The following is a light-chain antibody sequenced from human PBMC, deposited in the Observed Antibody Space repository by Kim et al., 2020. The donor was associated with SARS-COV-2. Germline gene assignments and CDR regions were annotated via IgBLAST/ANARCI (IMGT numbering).Light chain of an antibody. V-gene: IGLV2-23*02. Sequence: QSVVTQPASVSGSPGQSITISCTGSSGDVGSYNFVSWYQHHPGRPPKLIIFEVSKRPSGVSNRFSGSKSGNTASLTISGLQAEDEGDYYCCSYAGSVTLYVFGTGTKVTVL. J-gene: IGLJ1*01. CDR2: EVS. CDR1: SGDVGSYNF. CDR3: CSYAGSVTLYV.